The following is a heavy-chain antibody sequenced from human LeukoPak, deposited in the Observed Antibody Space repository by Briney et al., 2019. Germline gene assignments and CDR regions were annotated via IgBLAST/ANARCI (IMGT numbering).Heavy chain of an antibody. CDR2: IRSKAYGGTT. D-gene: IGHD2-2*02. J-gene: IGHJ4*02. V-gene: IGHV3-49*04. CDR3: TRGKDLVVPAAIEYYFDY. Sequence: GGSLRLSCTASGFTFGDYAMSWVRQAPGKGLEWVGFIRSKAYGGTTEYAASVKGRFTISRDDSKSIAYLQMNSLKTEDTAVYYCTRGKDLVVPAAIEYYFDYWGQGTLVTVSS. CDR1: GFTFGDYA.